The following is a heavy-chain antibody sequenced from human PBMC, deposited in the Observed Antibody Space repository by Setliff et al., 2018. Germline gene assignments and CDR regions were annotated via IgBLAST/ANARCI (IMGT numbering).Heavy chain of an antibody. Sequence: SETLSLTCAVYGGSFSGYYWSWIRQPPGKGLEWIGEINHSGSTYYNPSLKSRVTISVDTSKNQFSLKLSSVTAADTAVYYCAREQYQLLFLTARGEFDYWGQGTLVTAPQ. J-gene: IGHJ4*02. D-gene: IGHD2-2*01. CDR2: INHSGST. CDR1: GGSFSGYY. CDR3: AREQYQLLFLTARGEFDY. V-gene: IGHV4-34*01.